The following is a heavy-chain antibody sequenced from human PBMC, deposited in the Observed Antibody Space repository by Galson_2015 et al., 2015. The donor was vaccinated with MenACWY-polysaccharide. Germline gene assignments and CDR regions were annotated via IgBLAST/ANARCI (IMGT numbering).Heavy chain of an antibody. CDR3: ARHFPYDILTGYAFDI. Sequence: ETLSLTCTVSHGSISSSSYYWGWIRQPPGKGLEWIASISYSGSTYYNPSLKSRVTISVDTSKNQFSLKLSSVTAADTAVYYCARHFPYDILTGYAFDIWGQGTMITVSS. V-gene: IGHV4-39*01. CDR1: HGSISSSSYY. D-gene: IGHD3-9*01. J-gene: IGHJ3*02. CDR2: ISYSGST.